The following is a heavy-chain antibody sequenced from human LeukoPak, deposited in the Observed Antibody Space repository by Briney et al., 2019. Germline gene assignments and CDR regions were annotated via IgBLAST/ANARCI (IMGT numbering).Heavy chain of an antibody. CDR2: IYYSGST. V-gene: IGHV4-59*12. CDR3: AMSEGLERSYDSSGYYYSYFDY. J-gene: IGHJ4*02. Sequence: SETLSLTCTVSGGSISSYYWSWIRQPPGKGLEWIGYIYYSGSTNYNPSLNSRVTISVDTSKNQFSLKLSSVTAADTAVYYCAMSEGLERSYDSSGYYYSYFDYWGQGTLVTVSS. CDR1: GGSISSYY. D-gene: IGHD3-22*01.